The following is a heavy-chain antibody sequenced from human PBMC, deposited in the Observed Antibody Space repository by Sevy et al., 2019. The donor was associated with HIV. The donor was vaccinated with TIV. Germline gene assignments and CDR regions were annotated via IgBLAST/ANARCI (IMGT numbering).Heavy chain of an antibody. J-gene: IGHJ4*02. CDR3: AREGKDYGSGSYKYYVDY. V-gene: IGHV1-2*02. D-gene: IGHD3-10*01. CDR2: INPNSGGT. Sequence: ASVKVSCKASGYTFTGYYMHWVRQAPGQGLEWMGWINPNSGGTNYAQKFQGRVTMTRGTSISTAYMELSRLSTDDTAVYYWAREGKDYGSGSYKYYVDYWRQGTLVTVSS. CDR1: GYTFTGYY.